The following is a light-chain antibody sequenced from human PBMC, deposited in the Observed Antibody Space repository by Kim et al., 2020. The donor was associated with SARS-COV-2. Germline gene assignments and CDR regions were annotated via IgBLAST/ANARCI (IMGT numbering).Light chain of an antibody. V-gene: IGKV2-30*01. J-gene: IGKJ2*03. CDR1: QGLVYSDGKTY. CDR3: MQGTHWPYS. Sequence: QPASISCRTSQGLVYSDGKTYLQWFQQGPGQSPRRLIYKVSKRDSGVPDRFSGSGSGTDFTLTINRVEAEDVAVYYCMQGTHWPYSFGLGTKLEI. CDR2: KVS.